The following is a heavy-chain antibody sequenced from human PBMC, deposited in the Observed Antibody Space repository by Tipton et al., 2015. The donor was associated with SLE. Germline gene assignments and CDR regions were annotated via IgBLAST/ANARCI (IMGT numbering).Heavy chain of an antibody. CDR1: GGSFSGYY. CDR2: INHSGST. D-gene: IGHD3-3*01. Sequence: LRLSCAVFGGSFSGYYWSWIRQPPGKGLEWIGEINHSGSTNYNPSPKSRVTISVDTSKNQFSLKLSSVTAADTAVYYCARGITIFDYWGQGTLVTVSS. V-gene: IGHV4-34*01. CDR3: ARGITIFDY. J-gene: IGHJ4*02.